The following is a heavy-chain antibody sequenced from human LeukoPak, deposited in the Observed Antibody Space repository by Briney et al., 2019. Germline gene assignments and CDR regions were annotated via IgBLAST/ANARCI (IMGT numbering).Heavy chain of an antibody. CDR3: ARSRGLAGAATVIDY. CDR1: GGPISNYY. CDR2: VYNSGIT. Sequence: SETLSLTCTVSGGPISNYYWTWIRQSPGQGLEWIGYVYNSGITDYNPSLKSRLTISVDTSKNQFSLKLSSMTAADTAVYYCARSRGLAGAATVIDYWGQGTLVTVSS. D-gene: IGHD6-25*01. V-gene: IGHV4-59*08. J-gene: IGHJ4*02.